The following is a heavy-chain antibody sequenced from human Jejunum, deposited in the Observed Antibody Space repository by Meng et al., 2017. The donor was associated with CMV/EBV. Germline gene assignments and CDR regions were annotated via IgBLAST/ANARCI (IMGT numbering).Heavy chain of an antibody. D-gene: IGHD1-26*01. Sequence: GCSFSDYYSSWIRQSPGKGLAWVRYINYLGATSYNASLRSRATITVDSSKRQYSLKLRFVTAADTAVYYCARDQIVGGYLIAFDIWGQGTMVTVSS. CDR1: GCSFSDYY. CDR3: ARDQIVGGYLIAFDI. CDR2: INYLGAT. J-gene: IGHJ3*02. V-gene: IGHV4-59*13.